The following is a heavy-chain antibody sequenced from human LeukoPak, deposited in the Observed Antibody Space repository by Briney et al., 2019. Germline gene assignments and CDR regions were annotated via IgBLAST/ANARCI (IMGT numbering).Heavy chain of an antibody. CDR2: MNPNSGNT. CDR3: ARGSGLWFGESVDY. J-gene: IGHJ4*02. Sequence: ASVKVSCKASGYTFTNYDINWVRRASGQGLEWMGWMNPNSGNTGSAQKLQGRVTMTTDTSTSTAYMELRSLRSDDTAVYYCARGSGLWFGESVDYWGQGTLVTVSS. CDR1: GYTFTNYD. D-gene: IGHD3-10*01. V-gene: IGHV1-8*01.